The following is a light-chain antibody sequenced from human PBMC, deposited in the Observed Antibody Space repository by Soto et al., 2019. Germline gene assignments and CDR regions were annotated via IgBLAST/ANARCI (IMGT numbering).Light chain of an antibody. J-gene: IGLJ3*02. CDR3: CSYAGSRV. CDR2: ECS. Sequence: QSALTQPASVSGSPGQTITISCTGTSSDVGSDNLVSWYQQHPGKAPKLMIYECSKRPSGVSNRFSGSKSGNTASLTISGLQAEDEADYYCCSYAGSRVFGGGTKLTVL. V-gene: IGLV2-23*01. CDR1: SSDVGSDNL.